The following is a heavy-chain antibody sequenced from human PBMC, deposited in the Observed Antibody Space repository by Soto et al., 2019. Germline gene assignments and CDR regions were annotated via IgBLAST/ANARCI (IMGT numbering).Heavy chain of an antibody. J-gene: IGHJ4*02. CDR3: ARAGPVVVLDY. CDR1: GGSISSYY. V-gene: IGHV4-59*01. D-gene: IGHD2-15*01. CDR2: IYYSGST. Sequence: SETLSLTXTVSGGSISSYYWSWIRQPPGKGLEWIGYIYYSGSTNYNPSLKSRVTISVDTSKNQFSLKPSSVTAADTAVYYCARAGPVVVLDYWGQGTLVTVSS.